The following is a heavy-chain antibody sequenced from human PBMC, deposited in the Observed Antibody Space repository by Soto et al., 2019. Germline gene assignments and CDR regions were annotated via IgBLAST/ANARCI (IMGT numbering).Heavy chain of an antibody. CDR3: ARGGKLAPRSYYYYGMDV. CDR1: GGSFSGYY. D-gene: IGHD1-1*01. Sequence: QVQLQQWGAGLLKPSETLSLTCAVYGGSFSGYYWSWIRQPPRTGLAWIGEINHSGSTNYNQSLNRRVTIPVDTSKNQFALKLSSVTAAGAAVYYCARGGKLAPRSYYYYGMDVWGQGTTVTVSS. V-gene: IGHV4-34*01. CDR2: INHSGST. J-gene: IGHJ6*02.